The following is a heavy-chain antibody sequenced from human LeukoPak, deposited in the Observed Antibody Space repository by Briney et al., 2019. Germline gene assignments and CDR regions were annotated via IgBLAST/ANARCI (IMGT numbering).Heavy chain of an antibody. CDR2: IYYSGST. J-gene: IGHJ2*01. Sequence: SETLSLTCTVSGGSISGYYWSWIRQPPGKGLEWIGYIYYSGSTNYNPSLKSRVTISVDTSKNQFSLKLSSVTAADTAVYYCAKDAYYDFWSGHWYFDLWGRGTLVTVSS. V-gene: IGHV4-59*01. CDR1: GGSISGYY. CDR3: AKDAYYDFWSGHWYFDL. D-gene: IGHD3-3*01.